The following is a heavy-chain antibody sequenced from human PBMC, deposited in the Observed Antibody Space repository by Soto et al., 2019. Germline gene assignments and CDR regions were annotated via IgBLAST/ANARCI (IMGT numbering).Heavy chain of an antibody. D-gene: IGHD5-18*01. Sequence: ASGKVSCNASAYTFTGSYIHLSRQAPGQGLEWMGWINPNSRGTNYAQKFQGRVTMTRDTSISTAYMELSRLRSDVTAVSYCARVSSTAISRRAHFDSWGQGTLVTFSS. J-gene: IGHJ4*02. V-gene: IGHV1-2*02. CDR3: ARVSSTAISRRAHFDS. CDR2: INPNSRGT. CDR1: AYTFTGSY.